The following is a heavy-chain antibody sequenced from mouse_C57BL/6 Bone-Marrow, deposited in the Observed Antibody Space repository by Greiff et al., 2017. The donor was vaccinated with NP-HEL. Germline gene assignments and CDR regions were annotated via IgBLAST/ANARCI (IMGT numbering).Heavy chain of an antibody. CDR3: ARCGYYFDY. CDR1: GFTFTDYY. CDR2: IRNKANGYTT. J-gene: IGHJ2*01. V-gene: IGHV7-3*01. Sequence: EVKLVESGGGLVQPGGSLSLSCAASGFTFTDYYMSWVRQPPGKALEWLGFIRNKANGYTTEYIASVKGRFTISRDNSQSILYLQMNALRAEDSATYYCARCGYYFDYWGQGTALTVSS.